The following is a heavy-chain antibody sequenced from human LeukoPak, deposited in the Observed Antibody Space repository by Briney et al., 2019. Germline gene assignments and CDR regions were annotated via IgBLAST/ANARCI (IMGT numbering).Heavy chain of an antibody. Sequence: GGSLRLSCAASGFTFSSHWMSWVPQAPGKGLEWVANIKQDGSEKYYVDSVKGRFTISRDNAKNSLYLQMNSLRAEDTAVYYCARDSITMVRGVTHYYMDVWGKGTTVTVSS. CDR1: GFTFSSHW. J-gene: IGHJ6*03. CDR2: IKQDGSEK. D-gene: IGHD3-10*01. V-gene: IGHV3-7*01. CDR3: ARDSITMVRGVTHYYMDV.